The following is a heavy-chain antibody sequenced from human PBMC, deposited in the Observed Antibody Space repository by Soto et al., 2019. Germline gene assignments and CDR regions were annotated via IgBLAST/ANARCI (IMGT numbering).Heavy chain of an antibody. D-gene: IGHD2-15*01. Sequence: GASVKVSCKASGYTFTSYGISWVRQAPGQGLEWMGWISAYNGNTNYAQKLQGRVTMTTDTSTSTAYMELSSLRSEDTAVYYCARGCRGGSCYQKDYYYGMDVWGQGTTVTVSS. V-gene: IGHV1-18*01. CDR3: ARGCRGGSCYQKDYYYGMDV. CDR2: ISAYNGNT. J-gene: IGHJ6*02. CDR1: GYTFTSYG.